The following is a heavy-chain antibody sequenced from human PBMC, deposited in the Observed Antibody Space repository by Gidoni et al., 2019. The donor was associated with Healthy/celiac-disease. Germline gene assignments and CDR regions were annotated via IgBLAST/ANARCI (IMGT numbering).Heavy chain of an antibody. CDR3: ACNYYDSSGYFLDY. V-gene: IGHV2-70*04. CDR1: GFSLSTSGMR. CDR2: IDWDDDK. J-gene: IGHJ4*02. Sequence: QVTLKESGPALVKPTQTLTLTCTFSGFSLSTSGMRASWIRQPPGKALEWLARIDWDDDKFYSTSLKTRLTISKDTSKNQVVLTMTNMDPVDTATYYCACNYYDSSGYFLDYWGQGTLVTVSS. D-gene: IGHD3-22*01.